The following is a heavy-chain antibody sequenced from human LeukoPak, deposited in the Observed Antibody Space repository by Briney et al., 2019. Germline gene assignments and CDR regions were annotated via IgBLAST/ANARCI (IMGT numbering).Heavy chain of an antibody. J-gene: IGHJ4*02. CDR2: IDTAGRST. D-gene: IGHD3-9*01. CDR3: ARDMFDWLFEDLEIGVSFDY. CDR1: GFTFSNYW. Sequence: GGSLRLSCAASGFTFSNYWMHWVRQAPGKGLVWVSRIDTAGRSTSYVDSVKGRFTISRDDAKNTLYLQMNSLRAEDTAVYYCARDMFDWLFEDLEIGVSFDYWGQGTLVTVSS. V-gene: IGHV3-74*01.